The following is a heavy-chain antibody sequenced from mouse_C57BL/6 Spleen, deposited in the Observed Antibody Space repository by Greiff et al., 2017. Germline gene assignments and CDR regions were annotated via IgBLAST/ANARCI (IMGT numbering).Heavy chain of an antibody. CDR2: IHPSDSDT. V-gene: IGHV1-74*01. CDR3: AARDFTYYYGSSFFDY. Sequence: QVQLQQPGAELVKPGASVKVSCKASGYTFTSYWMHWVKQRPGQGLEWIGRIHPSDSDTNYNQKFKGKATLTVDKSSSPAYMQLSSLTSEDSAVYYCAARDFTYYYGSSFFDYWGQGTTLTVSS. CDR1: GYTFTSYW. J-gene: IGHJ2*01. D-gene: IGHD1-1*01.